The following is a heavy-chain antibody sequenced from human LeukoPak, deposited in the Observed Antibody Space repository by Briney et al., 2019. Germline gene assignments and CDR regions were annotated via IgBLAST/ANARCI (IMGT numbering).Heavy chain of an antibody. D-gene: IGHD6-19*01. CDR3: ARDLGTSGWYTFDF. J-gene: IGHJ5*01. CDR1: GDSDPSKNGA. Sequence: SQTLSLTCAISGDSDPSKNGAWNWIRHPPSRGLEWLGRTYYRSHRYDEYADSVKGRVTISPDTSKNQFSLHVYSVTPEDTAVYYCARDLGTSGWYTFDFWGQGTLVTVSS. V-gene: IGHV6-1*01. CDR2: TYYRSHRYD.